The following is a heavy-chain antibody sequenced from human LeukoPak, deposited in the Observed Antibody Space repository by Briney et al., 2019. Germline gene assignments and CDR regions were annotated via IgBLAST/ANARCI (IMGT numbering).Heavy chain of an antibody. CDR3: ARGAVAGTPLGY. CDR2: IYHSGST. J-gene: IGHJ4*02. D-gene: IGHD6-19*01. Sequence: SETLSLTCTVSGYSISSGYYWGWIRQPPGKGLEWIGSIYHSGSTYYNPSLKSRVTISVDTSKNQFSLKLSSVTAADTAVYYCARGAVAGTPLGYWGQGTLVTVSS. CDR1: GYSISSGYY. V-gene: IGHV4-38-2*02.